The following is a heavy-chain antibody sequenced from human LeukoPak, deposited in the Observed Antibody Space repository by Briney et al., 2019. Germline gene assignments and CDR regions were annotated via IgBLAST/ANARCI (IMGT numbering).Heavy chain of an antibody. J-gene: IGHJ3*02. CDR3: ARDRQEITIFGVVTDAFDI. CDR2: INHSGST. Sequence: PSETLSLTCAVYGGSFSGYYWSWIRQPPGKGLEWIGEINHSGSTNYNPSLKSRVTISVDTSKNQFSLKLSSVTAADTAVYYCARDRQEITIFGVVTDAFDIWGQGTMVTVSS. D-gene: IGHD3-3*01. CDR1: GGSFSGYY. V-gene: IGHV4-34*01.